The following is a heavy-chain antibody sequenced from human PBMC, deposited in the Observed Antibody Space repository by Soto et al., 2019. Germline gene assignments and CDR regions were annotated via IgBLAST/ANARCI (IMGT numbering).Heavy chain of an antibody. CDR3: TRLADSVGSESAFEI. CDR1: GDTFSTYP. J-gene: IGHJ3*02. V-gene: IGHV1-69*02. CDR2: IIPILDIT. Sequence: QVQLVQSGAEVKKPGSSVKVSCKTSGDTFSTYPITWVRQAPGQGLEWVGRIIPILDITDSAQMFQGRVTITADKSTNTAYMELSGLRSEDTAVYYCTRLADSVGSESAFEIWGQGTMVTVSS. D-gene: IGHD3-10*01.